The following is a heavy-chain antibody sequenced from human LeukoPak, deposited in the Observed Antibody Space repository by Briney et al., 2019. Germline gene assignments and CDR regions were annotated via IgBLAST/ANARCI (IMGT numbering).Heavy chain of an antibody. CDR2: ISSSSSYI. V-gene: IGHV3-21*01. CDR1: GFTFSSYS. CDR3: ARGRDYYGSTFDI. J-gene: IGHJ3*02. D-gene: IGHD3-10*01. Sequence: GGSLRLSCAASGFTFSSYSMNWVRQAPGKGLEWVSSISSSSSYIYYADSVKGRFTISRDNAKNSLYLQMNSLRAGDTAVYYCARGRDYYGSTFDIWGQGTMVTVSS.